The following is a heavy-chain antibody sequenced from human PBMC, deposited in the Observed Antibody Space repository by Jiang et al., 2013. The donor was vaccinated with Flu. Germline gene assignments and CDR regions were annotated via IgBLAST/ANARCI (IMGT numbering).Heavy chain of an antibody. CDR3: VRLGGNSYGLPDY. CDR1: GGSIRWSSYY. V-gene: IGHV4-39*01. J-gene: IGHJ4*02. Sequence: GPGLVKPSETLSLTCTVSGGSIRWSSYYWGWIRQPPGKGLEWIGSIYYSGTTYYNPSLKSRVTISVDTPKNQFSLKLSSVTAADTAVYYCVRLGGNSYGLPDYWGQGTLVTVSS. CDR2: IYYSGTT. D-gene: IGHD5-18*01.